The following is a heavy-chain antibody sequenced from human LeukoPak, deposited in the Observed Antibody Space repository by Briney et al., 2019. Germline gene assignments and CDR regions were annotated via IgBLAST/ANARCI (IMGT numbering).Heavy chain of an antibody. J-gene: IGHJ4*02. CDR1: GFTFSTYG. Sequence: GGSLRLSCAASGFTFSTYGMHWVCQAPGKGLEWVAVIWSDGSNKYYADSVKGRFTISRDNSKNTLYLQMNSLRAEDTAVYYCARRRYSVYDFDYWGQGTLVTVSS. V-gene: IGHV3-33*01. CDR2: IWSDGSNK. CDR3: ARRRYSVYDFDY. D-gene: IGHD5/OR15-5a*01.